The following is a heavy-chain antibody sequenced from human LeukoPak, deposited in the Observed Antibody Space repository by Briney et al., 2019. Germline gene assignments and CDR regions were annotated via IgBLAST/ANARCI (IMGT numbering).Heavy chain of an antibody. CDR1: GGSITSDY. CDR3: ARVQGSSWFVFDY. D-gene: IGHD6-13*01. V-gene: IGHV4-59*08. J-gene: IGHJ4*02. Sequence: PSETLSLTCTVSGGSITSDYWSWIRQPPGKGLEWIGYISYSGSTSYDPSLKSRVTISGDSSKKQFSLKLSSVTAADTAVYYCARVQGSSWFVFDYWGQGTLVTVSS. CDR2: ISYSGST.